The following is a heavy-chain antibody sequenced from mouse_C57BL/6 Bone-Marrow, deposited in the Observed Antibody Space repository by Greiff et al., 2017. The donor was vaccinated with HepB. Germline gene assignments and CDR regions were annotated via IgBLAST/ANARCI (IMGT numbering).Heavy chain of an antibody. Sequence: QVQLQQPGAELVKPGASVKLSCKASGYTFTSYWMQWVKQRPGQGLEWIGEIDPSDSYTNYNQKFKGKATLTVDTSSSTAYMQLSSLTSEDSAVYYCGRSFDDAKYYYAMDYWGQGTSVTVSS. CDR1: GYTFTSYW. CDR3: GRSFDDAKYYYAMDY. D-gene: IGHD1-2*01. J-gene: IGHJ4*01. CDR2: IDPSDSYT. V-gene: IGHV1-50*01.